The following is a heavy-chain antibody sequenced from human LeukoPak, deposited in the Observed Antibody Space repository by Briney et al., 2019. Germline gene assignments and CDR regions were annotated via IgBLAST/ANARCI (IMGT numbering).Heavy chain of an antibody. CDR3: ARDGGGYCGGD. CDR2: IWYDGSDK. CDR1: GFTFSRHG. V-gene: IGHV3-33*01. Sequence: GGSLRLSCAASGFTFSRHGMHWVRQAPGEGLEWVAVIWYDGSDKYYADSVKGRFTISRDNSKNTLYLQLNSLRAEDTAVYYCARDGGGYCGGDWGQGTLVTVSS. J-gene: IGHJ4*02. D-gene: IGHD2-21*01.